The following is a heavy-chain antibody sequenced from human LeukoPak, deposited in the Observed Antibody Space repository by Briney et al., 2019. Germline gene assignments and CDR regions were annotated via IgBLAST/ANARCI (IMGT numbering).Heavy chain of an antibody. D-gene: IGHD3-3*01. J-gene: IGHJ4*02. CDR1: GGSFSGYY. CDR3: ARGYYDFWSGSAFDY. Sequence: SETLSLTCAVYGGSFSGYYWSWIRQPPGKGLEWIGEINHSGSTNYNPSLKSRVTISVDTSKNQFSLKLSSVTAADTAVYYCARGYYDFWSGSAFDYWGQGTLVTVSS. CDR2: INHSGST. V-gene: IGHV4-34*01.